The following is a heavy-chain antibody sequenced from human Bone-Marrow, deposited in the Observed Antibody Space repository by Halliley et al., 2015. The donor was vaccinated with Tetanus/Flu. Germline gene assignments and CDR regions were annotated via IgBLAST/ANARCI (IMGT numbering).Heavy chain of an antibody. D-gene: IGHD2-15*01. CDR2: IWSDGGNK. Sequence: SPRLSCVASGFTFSTFGMHWVRQAPGKGLEWVALIWSDGGNKYYSDSVKGRFTISRDSSKNTLSLQLNSLRADDTAVYYCAREQGQCIGGRCYPACFDYWGKGTLVSVSS. CDR1: GFTFSTFG. V-gene: IGHV3-33*01. J-gene: IGHJ4*02. CDR3: AREQGQCIGGRCYPACFDY.